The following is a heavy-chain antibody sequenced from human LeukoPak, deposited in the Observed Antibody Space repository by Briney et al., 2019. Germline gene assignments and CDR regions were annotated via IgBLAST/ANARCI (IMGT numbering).Heavy chain of an antibody. CDR1: GFTFSSYE. J-gene: IGHJ5*02. Sequence: GGSLRLSCAASGFTFSSYEMNWVRQAPGKGLEWVSYISSSGSTIYYADSVKGRFTISRDNAKNSLYLQMNSLRAEDTAVYYCARDPPGFLNNWFDPWGQGTLVTVSS. V-gene: IGHV3-48*03. CDR2: ISSSGSTI. CDR3: ARDPPGFLNNWFDP. D-gene: IGHD2/OR15-2a*01.